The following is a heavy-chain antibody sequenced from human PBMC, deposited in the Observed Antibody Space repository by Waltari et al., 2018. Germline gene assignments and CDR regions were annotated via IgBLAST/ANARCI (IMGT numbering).Heavy chain of an antibody. CDR3: ATGGRPDY. CDR1: GGSISSYNYF. Sequence: QLQLQESGPGLVKPSETLSLTCTVSGGSISSYNYFWGWIRQPPGKGLEWIWNIFHSGSTYYNPSLKSRVTISVDTSKNQFSLKLSSVTAADTAVYYCATGGRPDYWGQGTLVTVSS. CDR2: IFHSGST. D-gene: IGHD2-8*02. V-gene: IGHV4-39*01. J-gene: IGHJ4*02.